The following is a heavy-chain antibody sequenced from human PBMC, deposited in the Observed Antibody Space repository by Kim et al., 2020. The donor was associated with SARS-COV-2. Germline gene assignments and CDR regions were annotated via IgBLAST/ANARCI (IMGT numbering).Heavy chain of an antibody. CDR3: AKDPVVGAIGLLDY. CDR2: ISYDGSNK. D-gene: IGHD1-26*01. V-gene: IGHV3-30*18. CDR1: GFTFSSYG. Sequence: GGSLRLSCAASGFTFSSYGMHWVRQAPGKGLEWVAVISYDGSNKYYADSVKGRFTISRDNSKNTLYLQMNSLRAEDTAVYYCAKDPVVGAIGLLDYWGQGTLVTVSS. J-gene: IGHJ4*02.